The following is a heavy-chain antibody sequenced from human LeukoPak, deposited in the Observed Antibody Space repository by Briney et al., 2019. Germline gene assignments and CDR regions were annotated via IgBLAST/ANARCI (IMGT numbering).Heavy chain of an antibody. CDR1: GYTFTSYA. V-gene: IGHV1-3*03. Sequence: GASVKVSCKASGYTFTSYAMHWVRQAPGQRLEWMGWINAGNGNTKYSQEFQGRVTITRDTSASTAYMELSSLRSEDMAVYYCAKDGEDVVVTAISHDYWGQGTLVTVSS. CDR3: AKDGEDVVVTAISHDY. J-gene: IGHJ4*02. CDR2: INAGNGNT. D-gene: IGHD2-21*02.